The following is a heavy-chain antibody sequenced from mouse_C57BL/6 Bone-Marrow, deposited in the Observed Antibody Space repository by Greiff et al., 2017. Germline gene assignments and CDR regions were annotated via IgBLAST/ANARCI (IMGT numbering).Heavy chain of an antibody. CDR1: GYTFTSYW. CDR3: AREVYYFDY. CDR2: IDPSDSYT. J-gene: IGHJ2*01. V-gene: IGHV1-59*01. Sequence: VQLQQPGAELVRPGTSVKLSCKASGYTFTSYWMHWVKQRPGQGLEWIGVIDPSDSYTNYNQKFKGKATLTVDTSASTAYMQLSSLTAEDSAVYDCAREVYYFDYWGQGTTLTVSS.